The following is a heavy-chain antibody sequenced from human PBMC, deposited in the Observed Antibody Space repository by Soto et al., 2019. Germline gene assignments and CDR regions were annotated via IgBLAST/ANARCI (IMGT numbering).Heavy chain of an antibody. D-gene: IGHD5-18*01. V-gene: IGHV5-51*01. J-gene: IGHJ6*02. CDR2: IYADDSDT. CDR3: ARVGAYTYGYSYYYPMDI. Sequence: GESLKISCKASGYSFTTYWIGWVRQMPGKGLEWMGIIYADDSDTRYSPSFQGQVTISADKSISTAFLQWSSLKASDTAIYYCARVGAYTYGYSYYYPMDIWGQGTTVT. CDR1: GYSFTTYW.